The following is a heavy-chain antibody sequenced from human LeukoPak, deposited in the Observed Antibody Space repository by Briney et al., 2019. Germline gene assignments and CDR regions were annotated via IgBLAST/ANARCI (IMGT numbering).Heavy chain of an antibody. CDR1: GGSISSSSYY. CDR2: IYYSGST. V-gene: IGHV4-39*01. J-gene: IGHJ5*02. D-gene: IGHD3-10*01. Sequence: SETLSLTCTVSGGSISSSSYYWGWIRQPPRKGLEWIASIYYSGSTYYNPSLKSRVTISVDTSKNQFSLKLSSVTAADTAVYYCAKSSWSLFDPWGQGTLVTVSS. CDR3: AKSSWSLFDP.